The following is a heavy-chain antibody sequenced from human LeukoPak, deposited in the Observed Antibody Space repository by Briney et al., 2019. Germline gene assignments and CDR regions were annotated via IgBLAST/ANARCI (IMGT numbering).Heavy chain of an antibody. D-gene: IGHD6-6*01. CDR1: GFTFGDYA. CDR3: ARDRGTSSGYYYYYMDV. V-gene: IGHV3-49*04. Sequence: GGSLRLSCTASGFTFGDYAMSWVRQAPGKGLEWVGFIRSKAYGGTTEYAASVKGRFTISRDDSKSIAYLQMNSLKTEDTAVYYCARDRGTSSGYYYYYMDVWGKGTTVTVSS. CDR2: IRSKAYGGTT. J-gene: IGHJ6*03.